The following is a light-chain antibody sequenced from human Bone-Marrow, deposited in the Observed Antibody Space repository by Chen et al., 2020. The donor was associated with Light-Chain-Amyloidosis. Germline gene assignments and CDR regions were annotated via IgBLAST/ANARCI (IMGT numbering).Light chain of an antibody. V-gene: IGLV6-57*01. J-gene: IGLJ3*02. CDR3: QSYQGSSQGV. CDR1: SGSIATNY. Sequence: NFMLTQPHSVSESPGKTVIISCTRSSGSIATNYVQWYQQRPGSSPTTVIYEDDQRPSGVPDRFSDSIDRSSNSASLTISGLKTEDEVDYYCQSYQGSSQGVFGGGTKLTVL. CDR2: EDD.